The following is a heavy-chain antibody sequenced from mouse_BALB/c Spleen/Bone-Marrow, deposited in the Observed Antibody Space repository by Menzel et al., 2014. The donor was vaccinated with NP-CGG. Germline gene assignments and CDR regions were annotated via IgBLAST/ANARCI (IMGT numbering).Heavy chain of an antibody. V-gene: IGHV5-6-4*01. CDR3: SKDGGYDYSYYFDY. CDR1: GFSFSSYS. D-gene: IGHD2-4*01. Sequence: EVKLVESGGGLVKPGGSLKLSRAASGFSFSSYSMSWVRQTPEKRLEWVATISSGGHDTYYPDSVKGRFTISRDNAKNTLYLQMSSLKSEDTAMYYCSKDGGYDYSYYFDYWGQGTTLTVSS. CDR2: ISSGGHDT. J-gene: IGHJ2*01.